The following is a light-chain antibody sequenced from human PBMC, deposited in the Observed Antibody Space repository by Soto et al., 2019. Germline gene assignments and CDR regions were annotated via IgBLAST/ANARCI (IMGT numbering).Light chain of an antibody. V-gene: IGLV4-69*01. CDR2: LNSDGSY. Sequence: QSVLTQSPSASASLGASVTLTCTLSSGHSSYAIAWHQQQPEKGPRYLMKLNSDGSYIKGAGIPDRFSGSSSGAERYLTISSLQSEDEADYYCQTWGTGIRVFGGGTKLTVL. CDR1: SGHSSYA. J-gene: IGLJ3*02. CDR3: QTWGTGIRV.